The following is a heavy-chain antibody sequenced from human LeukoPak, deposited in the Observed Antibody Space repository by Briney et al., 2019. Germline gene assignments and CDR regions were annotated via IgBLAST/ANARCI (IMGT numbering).Heavy chain of an antibody. D-gene: IGHD5-12*01. V-gene: IGHV4-61*01. CDR2: IYYSGST. CDR1: GGSVSSGSYY. CDR3: ASTNSGYRLGYYYYGMDV. J-gene: IGHJ6*04. Sequence: SETLSLTCTVSGGSVSSGSYYWSWIRQPPGKGLEWIGYIYYSGSTNYNPSLKSRVTISVDTSKNQFSLRLSSLTAADTAVYYCASTNSGYRLGYYYYGMDVWGKGTTVTVSS.